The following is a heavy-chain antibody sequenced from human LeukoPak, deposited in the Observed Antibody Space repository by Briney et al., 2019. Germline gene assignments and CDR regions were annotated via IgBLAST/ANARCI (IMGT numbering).Heavy chain of an antibody. J-gene: IGHJ4*02. CDR1: GFTFSSYG. CDR2: IWYDGSNK. CDR3: ARDRGGYSSGELDY. D-gene: IGHD6-19*01. V-gene: IGHV3-33*01. Sequence: GGSLRLSCAASGFTFSSYGMHWVRQAPGKGLEWVAVIWYDGSNKYYADSVKGRFTISRDNSKNTPYLQMNSLRAEDTAVYYCARDRGGYSSGELDYWGQGTLVTVSS.